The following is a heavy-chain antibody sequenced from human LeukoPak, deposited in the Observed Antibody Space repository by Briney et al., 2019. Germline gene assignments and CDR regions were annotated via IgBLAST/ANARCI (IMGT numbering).Heavy chain of an antibody. CDR2: ISSGSSTI. CDR3: ARVWAAASEDY. D-gene: IGHD2-2*01. Sequence: GGSLRLSCAASGFTFSSYSMNWVRQAPGKGLEWVSYISSGSSTIYYADSVKGRFTISRDNAKNSLYLQMNSLRAEDTAVYYCARVWAAASEDYWGQGTLVTVSS. CDR1: GFTFSSYS. J-gene: IGHJ4*02. V-gene: IGHV3-48*01.